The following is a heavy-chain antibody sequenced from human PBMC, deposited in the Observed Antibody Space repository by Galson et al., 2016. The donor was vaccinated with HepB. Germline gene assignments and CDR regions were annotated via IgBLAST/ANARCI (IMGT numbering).Heavy chain of an antibody. CDR2: MNPNSGNT. CDR1: GYRFRDYD. Sequence: SVKVSCKASGYRFRDYDVSWVRQAPGQGLEWMGWMNPNSGNTGYAQRLRGRIDMTSDAYINTAYMELHSLRSEDTAVYYCARAIRNQLLSEYWGQGTLITVSS. D-gene: IGHD1-14*01. CDR3: ARAIRNQLLSEY. V-gene: IGHV1-8*01. J-gene: IGHJ4*02.